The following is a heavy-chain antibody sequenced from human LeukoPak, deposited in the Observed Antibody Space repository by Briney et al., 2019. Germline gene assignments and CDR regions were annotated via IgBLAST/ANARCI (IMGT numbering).Heavy chain of an antibody. D-gene: IGHD6-19*01. Sequence: SETLSLTCTVSGYSISTGYYWDWIRQPPGKGLEWIGTFYHGGSTYYNPSLKSRVTISVDTSKNQFSLKLSSVTAADTAVYYCARYYLQWLARSTNWFDPWGQGTLVTVSS. V-gene: IGHV4-38-2*02. CDR2: FYHGGST. CDR3: ARYYLQWLARSTNWFDP. J-gene: IGHJ5*02. CDR1: GYSISTGYY.